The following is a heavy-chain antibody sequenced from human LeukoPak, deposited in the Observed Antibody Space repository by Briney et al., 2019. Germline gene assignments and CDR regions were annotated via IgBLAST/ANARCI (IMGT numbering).Heavy chain of an antibody. J-gene: IGHJ6*02. CDR1: GGTFSIYA. CDR3: ARVYEAGTGYYGMDV. Sequence: SVTVSFKASGGTFSIYAISWVRQAPGQGLEWMGGIIPIFGTANYAQKFQGRVTITADESTSTAYMELSSLRSEDTAVYYCARVYEAGTGYYGMDVWGQGTTVTVSS. D-gene: IGHD6-13*01. V-gene: IGHV1-69*13. CDR2: IIPIFGTA.